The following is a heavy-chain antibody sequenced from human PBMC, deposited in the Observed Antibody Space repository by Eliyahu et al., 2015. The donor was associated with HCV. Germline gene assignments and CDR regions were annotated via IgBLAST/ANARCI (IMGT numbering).Heavy chain of an antibody. CDR1: GFTFDDYT. CDR3: AKDSTYDSSGYLFDY. V-gene: IGHV3-43*01. J-gene: IGHJ4*02. CDR2: ISWDGGST. D-gene: IGHD3-22*01. Sequence: EVQLVESGGVVVQPGGSLRLSXAASGFTFDDYTMHWVRQAPGKGLEWVSLISWDGGSTYYADSVKGRFTISRDNSKNSLYLQMNSLRTEDTALYYCAKDSTYDSSGYLFDYWGQGTLVTVSS.